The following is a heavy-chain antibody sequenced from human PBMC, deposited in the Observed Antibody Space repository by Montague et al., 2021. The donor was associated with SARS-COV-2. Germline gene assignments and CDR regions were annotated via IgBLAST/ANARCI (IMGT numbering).Heavy chain of an antibody. CDR3: ARDSPHFDFWRGHYGDKYYMDI. Sequence: TLSLTCTVSGDSITSKTHYWDWVRQPAGKGLEWIGRLLTSGATNFXPSLKSRLTISGDTSKNEFYLKLSSVTAADTAVYYCARDSPHFDFWRGHYGDKYYMDIWGKGTTVTVS. CDR1: GDSITSKTHY. CDR2: LLTSGAT. V-gene: IGHV4-61*02. D-gene: IGHD3-3*01. J-gene: IGHJ6*03.